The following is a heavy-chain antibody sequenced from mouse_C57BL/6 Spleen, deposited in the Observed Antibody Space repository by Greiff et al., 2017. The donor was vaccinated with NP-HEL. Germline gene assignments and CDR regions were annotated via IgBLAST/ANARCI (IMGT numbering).Heavy chain of an antibody. V-gene: IGHV1-81*01. CDR1: GYTFTSYG. CDR3: ARSRTTVVALYYFDY. D-gene: IGHD1-1*01. J-gene: IGHJ2*01. Sequence: QVHVKQSGAELARPGASVKLSCKASGYTFTSYGISWVKQRTGQGLEWIGEIYPRSGNTYYSEKFKGKATLTADKSSSTAYMELRSLTSEDSAVYFCARSRTTVVALYYFDYWGQGTTLTVSS. CDR2: IYPRSGNT.